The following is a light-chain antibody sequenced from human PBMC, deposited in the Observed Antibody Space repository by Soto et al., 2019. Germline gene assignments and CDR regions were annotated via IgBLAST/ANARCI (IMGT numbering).Light chain of an antibody. Sequence: EIVLTQSPGTLSLSPGERATLSCRASQSVSSSYLAWYQQKPGQAPRLLIYGASSRATGIPDRFSGSRSGTDFTLTISTLEPEDFAVYYCQQYGSSPGTFGQGTKVDIK. CDR1: QSVSSSY. J-gene: IGKJ1*01. CDR3: QQYGSSPGT. V-gene: IGKV3-20*01. CDR2: GAS.